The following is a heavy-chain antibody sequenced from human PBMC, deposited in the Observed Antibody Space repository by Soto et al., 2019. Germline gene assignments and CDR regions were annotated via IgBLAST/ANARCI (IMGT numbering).Heavy chain of an antibody. CDR1: GGSISSGGYY. D-gene: IGHD5-18*01. J-gene: IGHJ4*02. CDR3: ARENAEYSYGYGFDY. Sequence: SETLSLTCTVSGGSISSGGYYWSWIRQHPGKGLEWIGYIYYSGSTYYNPSLKSRVTISVDTSKNQFSLKLSSVTAADTAVYYCARENAEYSYGYGFDYWGQGTLVTVSS. V-gene: IGHV4-31*03. CDR2: IYYSGST.